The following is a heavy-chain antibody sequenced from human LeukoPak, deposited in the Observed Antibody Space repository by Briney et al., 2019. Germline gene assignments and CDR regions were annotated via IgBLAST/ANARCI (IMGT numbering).Heavy chain of an antibody. CDR3: ARGRGAARFVTIEFDY. J-gene: IGHJ4*02. Sequence: PSETLSLTCTGSGGSISSYYWSWIRQPAGKGLEWIGRIYTSGSTNYNPSLKSRVTMSVDTSKNQFSLKLSSVTAADTAVYYCARGRGAARFVTIEFDYWGQGALVTVSS. CDR2: IYTSGST. CDR1: GGSISSYY. V-gene: IGHV4-4*07. D-gene: IGHD6-6*01.